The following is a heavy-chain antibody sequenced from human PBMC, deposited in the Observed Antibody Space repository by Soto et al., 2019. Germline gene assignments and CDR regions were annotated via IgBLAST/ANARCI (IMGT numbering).Heavy chain of an antibody. CDR3: AKDSHGDYYFCGCYGGHRDDY. V-gene: IGHV3-23*01. CDR1: GFTFSSYA. J-gene: IGHJ4*02. D-gene: IGHD3-22*01. CDR2: ITGGGGGT. Sequence: EVQLLESGGGLVQPGGSLRLSCAASGFTFSSYAMSWVRQAPGKGLEWVSAITGGGGGTYYANSVKGRFTISRDNSKNKLYLQLNSLRAEDTAVYYCAKDSHGDYYFCGCYGGHRDDYWGQGTLVTVSS.